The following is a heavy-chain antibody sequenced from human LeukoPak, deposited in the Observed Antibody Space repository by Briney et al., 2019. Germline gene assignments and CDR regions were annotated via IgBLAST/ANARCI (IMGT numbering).Heavy chain of an antibody. J-gene: IGHJ6*02. D-gene: IGHD3-10*01. CDR2: INTNTGNP. V-gene: IGHV7-4-1*02. CDR1: GYTFTSYA. CDR3: ARRKWFGGYYGMDV. Sequence: ASVKVSCKASGYTFTSYAMNWVRQAPGQGLEWMGWINTNTGNPTYAQGFTGRFVFSLDTSVSTAYLQISSLKAEDTAVYYCARRKWFGGYYGMDVWGQGTTVTVSS.